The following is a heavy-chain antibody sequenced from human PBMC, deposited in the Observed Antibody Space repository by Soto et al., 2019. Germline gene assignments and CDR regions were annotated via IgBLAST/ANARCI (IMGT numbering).Heavy chain of an antibody. Sequence: PSETLSLTCAVSGGSISSGGYSWSWIRQPPGKGLEWIGYIYYSGSTYYNPSLKSRVTISVDTSKNQFSLKLSSVTAADTAVYYCARGLDIDRGVTAFDYWGQGTLVAVSS. CDR1: GGSISSGGYS. CDR2: IYYSGST. J-gene: IGHJ4*02. CDR3: ARGLDIDRGVTAFDY. V-gene: IGHV4-31*11. D-gene: IGHD3-10*01.